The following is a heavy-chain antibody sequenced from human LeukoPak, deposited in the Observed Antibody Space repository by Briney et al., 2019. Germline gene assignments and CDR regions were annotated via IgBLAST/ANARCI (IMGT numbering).Heavy chain of an antibody. J-gene: IGHJ6*03. CDR1: GGSISSGGYY. CDR2: IYHSGST. D-gene: IGHD7-27*01. V-gene: IGHV4-30-2*01. CDR3: ARDSSQLGNYYYYMDV. Sequence: SETLSLTCTVSGGSISSGGYYWSWIRQPPGKGLEWIGYIYHSGSTYYNPSLKSRVTMSVDTSKNQLSLKLSSVTAADTAVYYRARDSSQLGNYYYYMDVWGKGTTVTVSS.